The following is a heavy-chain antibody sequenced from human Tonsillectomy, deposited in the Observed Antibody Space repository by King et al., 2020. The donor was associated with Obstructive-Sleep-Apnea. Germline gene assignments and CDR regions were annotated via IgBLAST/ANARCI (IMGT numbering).Heavy chain of an antibody. CDR3: ARQATLTTDFDY. J-gene: IGHJ4*02. Sequence: QLVQSGAEAKKPGESLKISWKGSGYSFTTYWIGWVRQMPGKGLEWMGIIYPGDSVTRYSPSFQGHGTISVDKSISTAYLQWSSLKASDTAMYYCARQATLTTDFDYWGQGTLVTVSS. CDR2: IYPGDSVT. D-gene: IGHD4-11*01. CDR1: GYSFTTYW. V-gene: IGHV5-51*01.